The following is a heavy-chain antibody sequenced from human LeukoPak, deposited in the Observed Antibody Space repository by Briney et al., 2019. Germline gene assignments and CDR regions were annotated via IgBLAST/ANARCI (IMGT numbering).Heavy chain of an antibody. CDR3: ATADSSGSSDAFDI. D-gene: IGHD3-22*01. CDR2: FDPEDGET. Sequence: ASVKVSCKVSGYTLTELSMHWVRQAPGKGLEWMGGFDPEDGETIYAQKFQGRVTMTEDTSTDTAYMELSSLRSEDTAVYYCATADSSGSSDAFDIWGQGTMVTVSS. J-gene: IGHJ3*02. V-gene: IGHV1-24*01. CDR1: GYTLTELS.